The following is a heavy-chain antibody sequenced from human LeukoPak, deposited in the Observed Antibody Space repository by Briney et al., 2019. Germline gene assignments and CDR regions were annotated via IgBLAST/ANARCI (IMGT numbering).Heavy chain of an antibody. CDR1: GFNFTSYW. V-gene: IGHV3-74*01. CDR3: ARSHYYDSSGSFSFYYGMDV. CDR2: INSDGSST. J-gene: IGHJ6*02. Sequence: PGGSLRLSCAASGFNFTSYWMHWVRQTPEKGVVWVSRINSDGSSTRHADSVKGRFTISRDNAKNTLYLQVNRLRPEDTAVYYCARSHYYDSSGSFSFYYGMDVWGQGTTVTVSS. D-gene: IGHD3-22*01.